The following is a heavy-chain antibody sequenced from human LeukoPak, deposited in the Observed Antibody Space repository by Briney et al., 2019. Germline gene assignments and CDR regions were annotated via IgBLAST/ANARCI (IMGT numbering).Heavy chain of an antibody. D-gene: IGHD1-1*01. CDR2: IYYSWDT. CDR1: GGSISSTSYY. CDR3: VRDANGIWPVDP. J-gene: IGHJ5*02. Sequence: SETLSLTCTVSGGSISSTSYYWGWIRQPPGKGLEWIGSIYYSWDTYYNPSLKSRVTISVDTSKNQFSLKMTSVTAADTAVYYCVRDANGIWPVDPWGQGTLVTVSS. V-gene: IGHV4-39*07.